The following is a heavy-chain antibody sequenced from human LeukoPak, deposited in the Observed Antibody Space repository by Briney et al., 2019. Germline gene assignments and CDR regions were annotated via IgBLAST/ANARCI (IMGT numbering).Heavy chain of an antibody. V-gene: IGHV6-1*01. CDR1: GDSVSSNSAA. J-gene: IGHJ4*02. D-gene: IGHD4-17*01. CDR3: ARVLRDYGPYYFDY. CDR2: TYYRSKYYN. Sequence: SQTLSLTCALSGDSVSSNSAAWDWIRQSASRGLEWLVRTYYRSKYYNDYAVAVKSRITINPYTSKKPFSLQLNSVTPEDTAVYYCARVLRDYGPYYFDYWGQGTLVTVPS.